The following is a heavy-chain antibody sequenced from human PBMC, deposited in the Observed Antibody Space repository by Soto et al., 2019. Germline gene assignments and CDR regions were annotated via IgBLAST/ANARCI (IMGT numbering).Heavy chain of an antibody. J-gene: IGHJ4*02. Sequence: LRLSCAASGFIFKMYWMHWVRQSPGKGLVWISRIYNDGTYSDYADSVRGRFTISRDNVNDTLYLQMNNLRAEDSGLYYCTRGPRPISTGTGAYWGQGTQVTVS. CDR2: IYNDGTYS. CDR3: TRGPRPISTGTGAY. V-gene: IGHV3-74*01. CDR1: GFIFKMYW. D-gene: IGHD3-10*01.